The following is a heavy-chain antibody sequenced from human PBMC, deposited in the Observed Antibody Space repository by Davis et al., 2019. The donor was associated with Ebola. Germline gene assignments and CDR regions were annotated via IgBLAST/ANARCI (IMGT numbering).Heavy chain of an antibody. J-gene: IGHJ4*02. Sequence: AASVKVSCKTSGYIFTDNNIHWVRQAPGLGLEWVGWTSADNGNTHSAQKFQGRVTITRDTSASTAYMELSSLRSEDTAVYYCARVNYFDYWGQGTLVTVSS. CDR3: ARVNYFDY. CDR1: GYIFTDNN. V-gene: IGHV1-3*01. CDR2: TSADNGNT.